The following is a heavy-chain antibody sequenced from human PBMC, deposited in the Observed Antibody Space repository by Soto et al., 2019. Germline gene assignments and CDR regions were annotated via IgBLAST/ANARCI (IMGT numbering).Heavy chain of an antibody. CDR2: ISYSGST. Sequence: SETLSLTCTVSGGSISSYYWSWIRQPPGNGLEWIGYISYSGSTNYNPSLKSRVTISVDTSKNQFSLKLSSVTAADTAVYYCAREGYNYGYFYYYAMDGWGQGTTVTVAS. D-gene: IGHD5-18*01. V-gene: IGHV4-59*01. CDR1: GGSISSYY. CDR3: AREGYNYGYFYYYAMDG. J-gene: IGHJ6*02.